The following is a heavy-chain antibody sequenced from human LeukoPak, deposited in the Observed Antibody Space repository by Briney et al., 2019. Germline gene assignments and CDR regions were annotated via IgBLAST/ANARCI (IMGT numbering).Heavy chain of an antibody. V-gene: IGHV1-69*05. Sequence: GASVKVSCKASGGTFSSYAISWVRQAPGQGLEWMGGIIPIFGTANYAQKLQGRVTITTDESTSKAYLELSSRRYEDTAVYYCARVYCSSSSCYYSTDYYFDYWGQGTLVTVTT. CDR2: IIPIFGTA. J-gene: IGHJ4*02. D-gene: IGHD2-2*01. CDR3: ARVYCSSSSCYYSTDYYFDY. CDR1: GGTFSSYA.